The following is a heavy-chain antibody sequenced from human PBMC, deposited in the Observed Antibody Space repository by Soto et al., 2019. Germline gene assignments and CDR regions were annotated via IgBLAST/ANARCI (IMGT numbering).Heavy chain of an antibody. CDR2: TSYDGIST. CDR3: ARDTRSSSGYYAC. V-gene: IGHV3-30-3*01. Sequence: QVQMVESGGGVGQPGGSLRLSCAASGFTFSSDAMHWVRQAPGKGLEWVAVTSYDGISTYYADSVKGRFFISRDNVKNAIYRQMNSLRAEDTAVYYCARDTRSSSGYYACWGQGSLVTVSS. D-gene: IGHD6-19*01. J-gene: IGHJ4*02. CDR1: GFTFSSDA.